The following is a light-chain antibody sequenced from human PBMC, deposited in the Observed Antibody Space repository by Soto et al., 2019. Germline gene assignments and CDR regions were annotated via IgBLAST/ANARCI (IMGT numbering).Light chain of an antibody. V-gene: IGLV2-8*01. J-gene: IGLJ2*01. Sequence: QSVLTQPASVSGSPGQSITISCTGTSSDVGGYNYVSWYQQHPGKATKLMIYEVSKRPSGVPDRFSGSKSGTTASLTVPGLQAEDEADYYCSSYAGSNNFVVFGGGTKVTVL. CDR1: SSDVGGYNY. CDR3: SSYAGSNNFVV. CDR2: EVS.